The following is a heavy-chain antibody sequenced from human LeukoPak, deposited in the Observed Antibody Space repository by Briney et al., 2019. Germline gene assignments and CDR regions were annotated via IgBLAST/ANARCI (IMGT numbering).Heavy chain of an antibody. CDR3: ASYPRYSSSPPFDY. CDR2: INPNTGDT. Sequence: ASVKVSCKASGYTFTGYYMHWVRQAPGQGLEWMGWINPNTGDTNYAQKFQGRVTTTRDTTISTAYMELSRLKSDDTAVYYCASYPRYSSSPPFDYWGQGTLVSVSS. CDR1: GYTFTGYY. J-gene: IGHJ4*02. V-gene: IGHV1-2*02. D-gene: IGHD6-6*01.